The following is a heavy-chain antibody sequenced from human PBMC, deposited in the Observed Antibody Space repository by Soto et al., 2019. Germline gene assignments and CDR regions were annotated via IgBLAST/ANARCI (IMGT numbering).Heavy chain of an antibody. V-gene: IGHV3-30-3*01. D-gene: IGHD1-26*01. CDR2: ISIDGSSK. CDR3: AKETNPSSSGNFVSFDA. Sequence: GGSLRLSCRASGFTFNSHVIHWVRQTPGKRLEWVAVISIDGSSKYYRDSVKGRFTISRDNSKNTLDLHLSSLRDEDTAVYFCAKETNPSSSGNFVSFDAWGQGTLVTVSS. CDR1: GFTFNSHV. J-gene: IGHJ4*02.